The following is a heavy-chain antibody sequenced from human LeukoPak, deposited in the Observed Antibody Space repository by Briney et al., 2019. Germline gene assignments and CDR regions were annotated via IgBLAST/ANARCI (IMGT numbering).Heavy chain of an antibody. V-gene: IGHV3-23*01. CDR3: AKGSAAQLWLLIDY. CDR2: ISATGLST. Sequence: PGGSLTLSCTASDFAFTSSGMSWVRQVPGTGLEWVSFISATGLSTYYADSVKGRFTVSRDNSKNTLYLQMNSLRAEDTAVYYCAKGSAAQLWLLIDYWGQGTLVTVSS. J-gene: IGHJ4*02. D-gene: IGHD5-18*01. CDR1: DFAFTSSG.